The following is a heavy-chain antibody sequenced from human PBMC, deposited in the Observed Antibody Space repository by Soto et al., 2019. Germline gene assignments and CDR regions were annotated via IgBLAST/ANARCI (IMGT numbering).Heavy chain of an antibody. J-gene: IGHJ4*02. CDR3: AHRRSSSWEMDY. CDR1: GFSLSTSGVG. D-gene: IGHD6-13*01. Sequence: QITLKESGPTLVKPTQPLTLTCTFSGFSLSTSGVGVGGIRQPPGKALEGLALTYWDADKRYGPSLKSRLTITKDHSKNQVVLTMTNMDPVDTATYCRAHRRSSSWEMDYWGQGTLVTVSS. V-gene: IGHV2-5*05. CDR2: TYWDADK.